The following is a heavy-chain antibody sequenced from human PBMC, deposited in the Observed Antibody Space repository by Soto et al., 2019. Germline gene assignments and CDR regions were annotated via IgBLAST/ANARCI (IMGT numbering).Heavy chain of an antibody. CDR3: ARSQWAPVRGGVELATTASHY. D-gene: IGHD5-12*01. CDR1: GGTFSSFG. J-gene: IGHJ4*02. CDR2: IVPLFGTA. V-gene: IGHV1-69*01. Sequence: QVQLVQSGAEVKKPGSSVTVSCTASGGTFSSFGVSLVRQAPGQGLEWMGGIVPLFGTANFAQKFQGRLTITADESRTTAYTELGTLTSEDTAFYYCARSQWAPVRGGVELATTASHYWGQGTLVIVSS.